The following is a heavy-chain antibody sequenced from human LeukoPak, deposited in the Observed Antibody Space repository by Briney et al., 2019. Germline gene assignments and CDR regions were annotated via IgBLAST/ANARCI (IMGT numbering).Heavy chain of an antibody. Sequence: VASVKVSCKASGYTFTGYYMHWVRQAPGQGLEWMGWINPNSGGTNYAQKFQGRVTMTRDTSISTAYMELSRLRSDDTAVYYCARTYYYDSGGYYYDYWGQGTLVTVSS. CDR3: ARTYYYDSGGYYYDY. J-gene: IGHJ4*02. CDR1: GYTFTGYY. V-gene: IGHV1-2*02. D-gene: IGHD3-22*01. CDR2: INPNSGGT.